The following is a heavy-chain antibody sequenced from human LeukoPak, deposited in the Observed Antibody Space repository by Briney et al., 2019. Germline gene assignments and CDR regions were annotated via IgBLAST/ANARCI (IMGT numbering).Heavy chain of an antibody. V-gene: IGHV3-21*04. CDR3: ARDKGGMVPFDH. D-gene: IGHD3-10*01. Sequence: PGGSLRLSCAASGFTFSSYWMSWVRQAPGKGLEWVSSISSSGTYIYYADSLRGRFTISRDNAKNSLYLQMNSLRAEDTAVYYCARDKGGMVPFDHWGQGTLVTVSS. J-gene: IGHJ4*02. CDR1: GFTFSSYW. CDR2: ISSSGTYI.